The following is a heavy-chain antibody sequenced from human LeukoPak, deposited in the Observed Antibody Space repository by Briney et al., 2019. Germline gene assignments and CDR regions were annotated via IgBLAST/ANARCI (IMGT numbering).Heavy chain of an antibody. D-gene: IGHD3-22*01. CDR1: GGSISSGDYY. CDR2: IYYSGST. V-gene: IGHV4-30-4*08. Sequence: PSQTLSLTCTVSGGSISSGDYYWSWIRQPPGKGLEWIGYIYYSGSTYYNPSLKSRVTISVDTSKNQFSLKLSSVTAADTAVYYWAREGSSGYYLYYYYMDVWGKGTTVTVSS. CDR3: AREGSSGYYLYYYYMDV. J-gene: IGHJ6*03.